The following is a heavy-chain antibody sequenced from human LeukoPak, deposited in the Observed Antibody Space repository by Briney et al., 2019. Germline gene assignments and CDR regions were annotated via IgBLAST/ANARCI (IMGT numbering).Heavy chain of an antibody. CDR1: GGTFSSYA. V-gene: IGHV1-69*13. CDR2: IIPIFGTA. D-gene: IGHD2-15*01. CDR3: ARGSALLALSFDY. J-gene: IGHJ4*02. Sequence: SVTVSCTASGGTFSSYAISWVRQAPGQGLEWMGGIIPIFGTANYAQKFQGRVTITADESTSTAYMELSSLRSEDTAVYYCARGSALLALSFDYWGQGTLVTVSS.